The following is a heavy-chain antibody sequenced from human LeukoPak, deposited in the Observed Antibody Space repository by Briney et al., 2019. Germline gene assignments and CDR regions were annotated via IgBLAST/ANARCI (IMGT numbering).Heavy chain of an antibody. CDR2: IIPIFGTA. J-gene: IGHJ1*01. D-gene: IGHD3-22*01. CDR1: GGTYSSYA. V-gene: IGHV1-69*05. Sequence: ASVKVSCKASGGTYSSYAISWVRQAPGQGLEWMGRIIPIFGTANYAQKVQGRVTITTDESTSAAYMELSSLRSEDTAVYYCARAHDSSGYYYVGYFQHWGQGTLVTVSS. CDR3: ARAHDSSGYYYVGYFQH.